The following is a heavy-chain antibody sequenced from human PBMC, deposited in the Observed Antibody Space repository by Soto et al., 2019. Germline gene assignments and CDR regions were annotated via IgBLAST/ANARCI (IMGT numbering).Heavy chain of an antibody. CDR1: GDSISSGSYY. Sequence: QLQLQESGPGLVKPSETLSLICSVSGDSISSGSYYWGWLRQPPGTGLEWIGSVYYSGSTYYTPSLKGRVPMSVDTSKNQFSLKLRSVTAADMAVYYCAKYSDPIDYWGQGTLVTVSS. CDR3: AKYSDPIDY. V-gene: IGHV4-39*01. D-gene: IGHD4-17*01. CDR2: VYYSGST. J-gene: IGHJ4*02.